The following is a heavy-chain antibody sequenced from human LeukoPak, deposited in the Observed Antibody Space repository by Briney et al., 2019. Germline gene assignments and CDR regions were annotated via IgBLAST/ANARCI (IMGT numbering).Heavy chain of an antibody. Sequence: PGGSLRLSCAVSGFTFDDYAMPWVRRVPGKGLEWVSGINWNSDSIGYADSVKGRFTISRDNAKNSLYLHMNSLRAEDTAVYYCARDPGERNWFDPWGQGTLVTVSS. V-gene: IGHV3-9*01. CDR1: GFTFDDYA. CDR2: INWNSDSI. D-gene: IGHD2-21*01. J-gene: IGHJ5*02. CDR3: ARDPGERNWFDP.